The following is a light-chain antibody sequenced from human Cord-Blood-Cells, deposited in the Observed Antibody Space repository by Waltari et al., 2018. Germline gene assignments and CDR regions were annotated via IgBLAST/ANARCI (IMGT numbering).Light chain of an antibody. CDR3: SSYTSSSTWV. Sequence: QSALTQPASVSGSPGQPIPISCTGTSSAVGGYNYVSWYQQHPGKAPKLMIYEVSNRPSGVSNRFSGSKSGNTASLTISGLQAEDEADYYCSSYTSSSTWVFGGGTKLTVL. J-gene: IGLJ3*02. CDR2: EVS. CDR1: SSAVGGYNY. V-gene: IGLV2-14*01.